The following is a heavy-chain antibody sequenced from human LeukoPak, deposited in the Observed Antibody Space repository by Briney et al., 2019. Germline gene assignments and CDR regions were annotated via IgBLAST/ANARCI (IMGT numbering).Heavy chain of an antibody. CDR2: INHSGST. Sequence: SETLSLTCAVYGGSFSGYYWSWIRQPPGKGLEWIGEINHSGSTNYNPSLKSRVTISVDTSKNQFSLKLSSVTAADTAVYYCAGPGTYSSGWPGGFDPWGQGTLVTVSS. V-gene: IGHV4-34*01. D-gene: IGHD6-19*01. J-gene: IGHJ5*02. CDR3: AGPGTYSSGWPGGFDP. CDR1: GGSFSGYY.